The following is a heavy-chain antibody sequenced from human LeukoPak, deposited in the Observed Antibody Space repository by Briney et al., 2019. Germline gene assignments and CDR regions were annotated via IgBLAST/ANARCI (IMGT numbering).Heavy chain of an antibody. CDR3: ATRPEVWGGEDHYMDV. CDR2: IEYDGNGK. CDR1: GFRFSDYG. V-gene: IGHV3-30*02. Sequence: GGSLRLSCTASGFRFSDYGMHWVRQAPGKGLEWVAFIEYDGNGKYYTDSVKGRFTISRDDSKNTLFLQMNSLRTEDTAVYYCATRPEVWGGEDHYMDVWGKGTTVTVS. J-gene: IGHJ6*03. D-gene: IGHD3-16*01.